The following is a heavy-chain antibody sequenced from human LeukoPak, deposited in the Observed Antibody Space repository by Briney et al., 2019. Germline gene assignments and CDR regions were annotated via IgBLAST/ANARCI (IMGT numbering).Heavy chain of an antibody. V-gene: IGHV4-39*01. CDR2: IYYSGGT. D-gene: IGHD5-18*01. J-gene: IGHJ4*02. CDR3: ARIVGYSYGYSDY. Sequence: SETLSLTCTVSGGSVSSSSYFWGWIRQPPGKGLEWIGSIYYSGGTYYNPSLKSRVTISVDTSKNQFSLKLSSVTAADTAVYYCARIVGYSYGYSDYWGQGTLVTVSP. CDR1: GGSVSSSSYF.